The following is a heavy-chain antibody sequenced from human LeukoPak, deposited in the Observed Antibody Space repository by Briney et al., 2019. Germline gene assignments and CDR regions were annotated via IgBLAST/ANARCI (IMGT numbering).Heavy chain of an antibody. CDR2: IYYSGST. Sequence: TSETLSLTCTVSGGSISSYYWSWIRQPPGKGLEWIGYIYYSGSTNYNPSLKSRVTISADRSRNQFSLELTSVTAADTAVYYCARINWNYFDYWGQGILVTVSS. D-gene: IGHD1-20*01. J-gene: IGHJ4*02. CDR1: GGSISSYY. CDR3: ARINWNYFDY. V-gene: IGHV4-59*08.